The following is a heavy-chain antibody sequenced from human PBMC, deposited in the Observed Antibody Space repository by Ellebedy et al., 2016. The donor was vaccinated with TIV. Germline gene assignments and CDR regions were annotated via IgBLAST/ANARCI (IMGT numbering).Heavy chain of an antibody. CDR2: IIPIFGTA. CDR1: GGTFSSYA. D-gene: IGHD3-10*01. CDR3: ARIFTMVRGVVYYYMDV. Sequence: SVKVSCXASGGTFSSYAISWVRQAPGQGLEWMGGIIPIFGTANYAQKFQGRVTITADESTSTAYMELSSLRSEDTAVYYCARIFTMVRGVVYYYMDVWGKGTTVTVSS. J-gene: IGHJ6*03. V-gene: IGHV1-69*13.